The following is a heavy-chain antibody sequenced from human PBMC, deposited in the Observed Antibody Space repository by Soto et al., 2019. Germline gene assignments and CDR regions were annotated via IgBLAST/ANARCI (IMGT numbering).Heavy chain of an antibody. CDR3: ALSRWSAEVFDI. J-gene: IGHJ3*02. Sequence: QVQLVQSGVEVKKPGSSVKVSCKASVGSFRTYTIFCVRQAPGQGLEWMGRIIPMFEIAKYSQKLQGRVTFHADKSTGTVYMEMISLPSDDTAIYFCALSRWSAEVFDIGGQGTLVTVSS. D-gene: IGHD6-13*01. CDR2: IIPMFEIA. V-gene: IGHV1-69*02. CDR1: VGSFRTYT.